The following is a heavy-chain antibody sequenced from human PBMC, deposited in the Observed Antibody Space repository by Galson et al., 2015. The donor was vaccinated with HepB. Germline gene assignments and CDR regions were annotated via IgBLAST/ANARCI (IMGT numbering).Heavy chain of an antibody. CDR3: ATAIHYDSSGYYLGDGCDY. CDR1: GFTFSSYS. V-gene: IGHV3-21*01. CDR2: ISSSSSYI. D-gene: IGHD3-22*01. J-gene: IGHJ4*02. Sequence: SLRLSCAASGFTFSSYSMNWVRQAPGKGLEWVSSISSSSSYIYYADSVKGRFTISRDNAKNSLYLQMNSLRAEDTAVYYCATAIHYDSSGYYLGDGCDYWGQGTLVTVSS.